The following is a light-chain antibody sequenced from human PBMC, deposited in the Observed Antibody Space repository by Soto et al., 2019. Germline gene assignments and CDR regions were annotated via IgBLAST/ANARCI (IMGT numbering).Light chain of an antibody. CDR1: SSSIGTGYH. CDR3: QSYDRILSVV. Sequence: QSVLTQPPSVSGAPGQRVTISCTGSSSSIGTGYHVHWYQQLPGTAPKLLIYGDNNRPSGVPDRFSGSKSGTSASLAITGLQAEDEAHYHCQSYDRILSVVFGGGTKLTVL. J-gene: IGLJ2*01. CDR2: GDN. V-gene: IGLV1-40*01.